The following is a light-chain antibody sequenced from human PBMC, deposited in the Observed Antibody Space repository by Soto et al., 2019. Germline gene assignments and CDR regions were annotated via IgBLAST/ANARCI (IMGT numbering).Light chain of an antibody. CDR3: XXXXXYPLT. J-gene: IGKJ4*01. V-gene: IGKV1-9*01. CDR2: GAS. Sequence: DIQLTQSPSFLSASVGDRVTISCRASQGISDYLAWYQQKPGKAPKLLIYGASTLQSGVPSRFSGSASGTEFTLTISSLQXXXXXXXXXXXXXXYPLTFGGGTKLEIK. CDR1: QGISDY.